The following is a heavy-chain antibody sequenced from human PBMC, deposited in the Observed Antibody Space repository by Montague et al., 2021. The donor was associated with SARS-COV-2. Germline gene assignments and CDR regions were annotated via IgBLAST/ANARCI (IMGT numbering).Heavy chain of an antibody. D-gene: IGHD3-16*01. Sequence: SETLSLTCTVSGGSIRNYYWSWIRQPAGKGLELIWRIYSSGSINYNPSLKTRITLSVDTSKNQLSLRLNSVTAADTAVYYCARNPGEYYGMDVWGQGTTVTVSS. V-gene: IGHV4-4*07. CDR2: IYSSGSI. J-gene: IGHJ6*02. CDR3: ARNPGEYYGMDV. CDR1: GGSIRNYY.